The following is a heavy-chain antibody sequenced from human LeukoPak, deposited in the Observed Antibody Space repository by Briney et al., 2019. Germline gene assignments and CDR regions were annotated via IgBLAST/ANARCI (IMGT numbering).Heavy chain of an antibody. Sequence: GESLKISCKGSGYSFTSYWIGWVRQMPGKGLEWMGIIYPGDSDTRYSPFFQGQVTISADKSISTAYLQWSSLKASDTAMYYCARLLQRWYYYYGMDVWGQGTTVTVSS. V-gene: IGHV5-51*01. CDR1: GYSFTSYW. D-gene: IGHD2-15*01. J-gene: IGHJ6*02. CDR3: ARLLQRWYYYYGMDV. CDR2: IYPGDSDT.